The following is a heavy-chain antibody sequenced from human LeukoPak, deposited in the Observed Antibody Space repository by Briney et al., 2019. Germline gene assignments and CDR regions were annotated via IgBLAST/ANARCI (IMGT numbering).Heavy chain of an antibody. CDR2: VNPSGGST. J-gene: IGHJ4*02. CDR1: GYTFTSYY. Sequence: GASVKVSCKASGYTFTSYYMHWVRQAPGQGLEWMGVVNPSGGSTSYAQKFQGRVTMTRDTSTDTVYMQLSSLSSEDTAVYYCARDLVITCGDHRTFAYWGQGTLVTVSP. D-gene: IGHD1-14*01. CDR3: ARDLVITCGDHRTFAY. V-gene: IGHV1-46*01.